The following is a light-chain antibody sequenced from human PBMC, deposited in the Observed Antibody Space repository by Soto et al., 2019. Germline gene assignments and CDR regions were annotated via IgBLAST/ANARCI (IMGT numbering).Light chain of an antibody. Sequence: EIVLTQSPGTLSLSPGERATLSCRASQSVISTYLAWYQQRPGQAPRLLIYGASTRDAGIPDRFSGSGSGTDFSLTISRLEPEDFAVYYCQHYGTSFYTFGQGTRLDI. CDR1: QSVISTY. CDR3: QHYGTSFYT. J-gene: IGKJ2*01. CDR2: GAS. V-gene: IGKV3-20*01.